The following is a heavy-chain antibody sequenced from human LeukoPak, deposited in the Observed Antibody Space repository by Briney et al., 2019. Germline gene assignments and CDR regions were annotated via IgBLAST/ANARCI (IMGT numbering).Heavy chain of an antibody. Sequence: GGSLRLSCAASGFTFSGYTMSWVRQAPGKGLEWASFISSSSTYIYYADSVKGRFTISRDNAKNSLYLQINSLRAEDTAVYYCAREGIRYYFDYWGQGALVTVSS. V-gene: IGHV3-21*01. CDR2: ISSSSTYI. J-gene: IGHJ4*02. CDR1: GFTFSGYT. CDR3: AREGIRYYFDY. D-gene: IGHD3-16*02.